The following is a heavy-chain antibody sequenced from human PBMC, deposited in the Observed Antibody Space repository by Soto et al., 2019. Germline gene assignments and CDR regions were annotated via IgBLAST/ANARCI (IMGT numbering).Heavy chain of an antibody. CDR2: ISGSGGST. D-gene: IGHD2-2*01. J-gene: IGHJ4*02. CDR3: EQDIVVVPAAPRTTDY. V-gene: IGHV3-23*01. CDR1: GFTFSSYA. Sequence: EVQLLESGGGLVQPGGSLRLSCAASGFTFSSYAMSWVRQAPGKGLEWVSAISGSGGSTYYADSVKGRFTISRDNSKNTLYLQMNSLRAEDTAVYYCEQDIVVVPAAPRTTDYWGQGTLVTVSS.